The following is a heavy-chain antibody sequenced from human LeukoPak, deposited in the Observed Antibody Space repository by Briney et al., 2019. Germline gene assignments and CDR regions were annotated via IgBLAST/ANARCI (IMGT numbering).Heavy chain of an antibody. CDR1: GGSFSGYY. Sequence: SETLSLTCAVYGGSFSGYYWSWIRKPPGKGLEWMGEINNSGSTNYNPSLKSRVTISVDTSKNQFSLKLSSVTAADTAVYYCARDYADTYDSSGSYGYMDVWGKGTTVTVSS. V-gene: IGHV4-34*01. D-gene: IGHD3-22*01. J-gene: IGHJ6*03. CDR3: ARDYADTYDSSGSYGYMDV. CDR2: INNSGST.